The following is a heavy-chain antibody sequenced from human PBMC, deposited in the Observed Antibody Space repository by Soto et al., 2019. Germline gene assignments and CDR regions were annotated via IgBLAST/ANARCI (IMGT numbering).Heavy chain of an antibody. Sequence: SETLSLTCSVSGVSIGSHSWSWIRQAPGKGPELVGYIYHTVNTKYNPALKSRVTISMDTSKNQLSLQLSSVTAADTAVYYCARLQYTVVTALDIWGQGTMVTVSS. V-gene: IGHV4-59*11. CDR3: ARLQYTVVTALDI. D-gene: IGHD2-15*01. CDR1: GVSIGSHS. J-gene: IGHJ3*02. CDR2: IYHTVNT.